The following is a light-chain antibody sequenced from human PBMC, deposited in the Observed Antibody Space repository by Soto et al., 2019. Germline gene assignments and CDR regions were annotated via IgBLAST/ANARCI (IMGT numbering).Light chain of an antibody. J-gene: IGKJ1*01. V-gene: IGKV3-15*01. CDR1: QSVDIN. CDR3: QQYRGWPRT. Sequence: ERVLTQSPATLSGSPGERVTLSCRASQSVDINLAWYQQKPGQAPRLLIYGASTRATDMSGTFSGRGSGTEFTLTISNLRPEDFAVYSGQQYRGWPRTFGQGTKVDSK. CDR2: GAS.